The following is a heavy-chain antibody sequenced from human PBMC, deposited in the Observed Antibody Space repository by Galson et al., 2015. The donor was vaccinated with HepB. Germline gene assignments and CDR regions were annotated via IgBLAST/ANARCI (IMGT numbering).Heavy chain of an antibody. CDR3: ARTRGYCRSTSCYGASYYYMDV. Sequence: SLRLSCAASGFTFSSSGMHWVRQAPGKGLEWVAIIWYDGSNEDYADSVKGRFTISRDNSKNTLFLQMNSLRAEDTAVYYCARTRGYCRSTSCYGASYYYMDVWGKGTTVTVSS. CDR1: GFTFSSSG. V-gene: IGHV3-33*01. J-gene: IGHJ6*03. D-gene: IGHD2-2*01. CDR2: IWYDGSNE.